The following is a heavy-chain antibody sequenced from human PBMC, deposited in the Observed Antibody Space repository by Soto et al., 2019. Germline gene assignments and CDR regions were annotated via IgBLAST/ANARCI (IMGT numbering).Heavy chain of an antibody. D-gene: IGHD1-1*01. CDR3: ATAGNYRFDF. CDR2: INPDGRTI. Sequence: PGGSLRLSCAASAFSFSTSWMHWVRQAPGEGLVWVSRINPDGRTINYADSVKGRFTISRDNAKNTLYLQMNILRVEDTAVYFCATAGNYRFDFWGPGTLVTVSS. CDR1: AFSFSTSW. J-gene: IGHJ4*02. V-gene: IGHV3-74*01.